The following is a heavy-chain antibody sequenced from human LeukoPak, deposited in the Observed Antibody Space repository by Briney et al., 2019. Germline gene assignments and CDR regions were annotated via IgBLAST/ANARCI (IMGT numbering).Heavy chain of an antibody. J-gene: IGHJ5*02. CDR1: GGTFSSYA. D-gene: IGHD3-3*01. Sequence: SVKVSCKASGGTFSSYAISWVRQAPGQGLEWTGGIIPIFGTANYAQKFQGRVTITADESTSTAYMELSSPRSEDTAVYYCARGLYDFWSGFENWFDPWGQGTLVTVSS. CDR2: IIPIFGTA. V-gene: IGHV1-69*13. CDR3: ARGLYDFWSGFENWFDP.